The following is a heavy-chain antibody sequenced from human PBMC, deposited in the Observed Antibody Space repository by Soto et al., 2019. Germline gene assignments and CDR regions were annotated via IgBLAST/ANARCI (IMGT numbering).Heavy chain of an antibody. CDR1: GFTFSSYG. J-gene: IGHJ6*02. V-gene: IGHV3-30*18. CDR3: AKDRERIYYAMDV. CDR2: ISNDGSNK. Sequence: QVQLVEFGGGVVQPGRSLRLSCAASGFTFSSYGMHWVRQAPGKGLEWVAVISNDGSNKYYRDSVKGRFTISRDNSKNPLYLQMNSLRGEDTAVYHCAKDRERIYYAMDVWGQGTTVTVSS.